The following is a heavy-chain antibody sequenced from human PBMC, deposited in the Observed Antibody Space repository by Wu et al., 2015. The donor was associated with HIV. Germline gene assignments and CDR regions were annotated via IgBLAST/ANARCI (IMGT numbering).Heavy chain of an antibody. V-gene: IGHV1-69*05. D-gene: IGHD3-22*01. CDR1: GGTFRSYG. CDR3: ARGPYYYDSTGYYTRSFDY. J-gene: IGHJ4*02. CDR2: IIPIFGAA. Sequence: QVQLVQSGAEVKKPGSSVKVSCQASGGTFRSYGITWVRQAPGQGLEWMGGIIPIFGAAKYAQKFQGRVTIMTDESTTIVYMELSSLRSEDTAVYYCARGPYYYDSTGYYTRSFDYWGQGTLVTVSS.